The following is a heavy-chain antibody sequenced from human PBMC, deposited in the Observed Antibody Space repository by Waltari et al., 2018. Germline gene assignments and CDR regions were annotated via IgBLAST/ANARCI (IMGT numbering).Heavy chain of an antibody. CDR2: IYYSGNT. J-gene: IGHJ4*02. Sequence: QLQLQESGPGLVKPSETLSLTCTVSSGTISSRGYYWGWIRQPPGKGLEWMGRIYYSGNTYYNPSLKNRVTISVDTSKNQFSLKVTSVTAADTAVYYCAKVWKNYRTDYWGQGTLVTVSS. V-gene: IGHV4-39*07. CDR3: AKVWKNYRTDY. CDR1: SGTISSRGYY. D-gene: IGHD1-7*01.